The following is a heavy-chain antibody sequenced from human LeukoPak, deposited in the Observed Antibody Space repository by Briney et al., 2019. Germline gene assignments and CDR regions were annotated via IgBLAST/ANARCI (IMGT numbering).Heavy chain of an antibody. CDR3: ARDLQGGGITIFGVVIGDYFDY. CDR2: IYDSGST. Sequence: SETLSLTCTVSGGSISSSNYYWGWIRQPPGKGLEWIGTIYDSGSTYYNPSLKSRVTISVDTSKNQFSLKLSSVTAADTAVYYCARDLQGGGITIFGVVIGDYFDYWGQGTLVTVSS. J-gene: IGHJ4*02. V-gene: IGHV4-39*07. D-gene: IGHD3-3*01. CDR1: GGSISSSNYY.